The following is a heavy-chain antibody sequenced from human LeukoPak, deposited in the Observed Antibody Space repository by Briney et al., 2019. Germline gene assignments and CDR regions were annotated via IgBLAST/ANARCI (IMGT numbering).Heavy chain of an antibody. CDR2: ISYDGSNK. CDR1: GFTFSSYA. Sequence: GGSLRLSCAASGFTFSSYAMHWVRQAPGKGLEWVAVISYDGSNKYYADSVEGRFTISRDNSKNTLYLQMNSLRAEDTAVYYCARTSITMIVVAPLDYWGQGTLVTVSS. CDR3: ARTSITMIVVAPLDY. V-gene: IGHV3-30-3*01. J-gene: IGHJ4*02. D-gene: IGHD3-22*01.